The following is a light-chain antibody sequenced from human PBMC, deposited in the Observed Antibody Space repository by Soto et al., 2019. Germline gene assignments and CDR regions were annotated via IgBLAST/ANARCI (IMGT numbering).Light chain of an antibody. CDR2: DTS. J-gene: IGKJ4*01. V-gene: IGKV3-20*01. Sequence: EVVMTQSPATLSVSPGEGVTLSCRASQGIGDTLAWYQHKPGQTPRLLIYDTSSRATGIPDRFSGSGSGTDFTLTISRLEPEDFAVYYCQQYGSSPGLTFGGGTKVDI. CDR1: QGIGDT. CDR3: QQYGSSPGLT.